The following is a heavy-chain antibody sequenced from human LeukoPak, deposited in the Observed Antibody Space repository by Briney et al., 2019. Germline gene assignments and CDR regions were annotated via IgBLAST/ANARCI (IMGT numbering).Heavy chain of an antibody. Sequence: GGSLRLSCEASGFSFSRYWMHWVRQAPGKGLVWVSRIKSDGKTNYADSVKGRFTISRDNAKNTVSLQMDSLRAEDTGVYYCARAPSEVGGYYPEYFRHWGQGTLVTVSS. CDR3: ARAPSEVGGYYPEYFRH. D-gene: IGHD3-22*01. V-gene: IGHV3-74*01. CDR1: GFSFSRYW. CDR2: IKSDGKT. J-gene: IGHJ1*01.